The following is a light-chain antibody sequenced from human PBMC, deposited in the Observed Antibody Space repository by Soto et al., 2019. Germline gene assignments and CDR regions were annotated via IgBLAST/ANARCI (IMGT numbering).Light chain of an antibody. CDR1: SSDVGGYNY. J-gene: IGLJ2*01. V-gene: IGLV2-8*01. Sequence: QSALTQPPSASGSPGQSVTISCTGTSSDVGGYNYVSWYQQHPGKAPKLMIYEVSQRPSGVPDRFSGSKSGYTASLTVSGLQPEHEADYYCSSYGGSNNLVFGGGTKLTVL. CDR2: EVS. CDR3: SSYGGSNNLV.